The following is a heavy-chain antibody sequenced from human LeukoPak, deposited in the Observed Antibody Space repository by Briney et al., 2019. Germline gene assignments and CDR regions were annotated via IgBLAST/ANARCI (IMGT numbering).Heavy chain of an antibody. CDR2: ISSSGSTI. CDR3: ARAPVWYYYDSSGLDY. CDR1: GFTFSDYY. Sequence: GGSLRLSCAASGFTFSDYYMSWIRQAPGKGLEWVSYISSSGSTIYYADSVKGRFTISRDNAKNSLYLQMNSLRAEDTAVYYCARAPVWYYYDSSGLDYWGQGTLVTVSS. D-gene: IGHD3-22*01. J-gene: IGHJ4*02. V-gene: IGHV3-11*01.